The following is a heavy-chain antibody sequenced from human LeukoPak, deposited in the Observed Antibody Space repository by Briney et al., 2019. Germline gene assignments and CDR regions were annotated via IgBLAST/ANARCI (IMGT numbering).Heavy chain of an antibody. CDR2: IYNSGIT. J-gene: IGHJ4*02. D-gene: IGHD3-9*01. CDR3: ARHGDVRYFDWLKDGFDY. Sequence: SETLSLTCTVFGGSISSYYWSWIRKPPGKGLDWIGYIYNSGITNKNPSLKSRVTISGDTSKNQFSLKLSSVTAADTAVYYCARHGDVRYFDWLKDGFDYWGQGTLVTVSS. CDR1: GGSISSYY. V-gene: IGHV4-4*09.